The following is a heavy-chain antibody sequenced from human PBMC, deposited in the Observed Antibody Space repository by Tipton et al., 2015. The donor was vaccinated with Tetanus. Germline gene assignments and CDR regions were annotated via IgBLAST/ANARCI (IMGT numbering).Heavy chain of an antibody. D-gene: IGHD5-24*01. CDR2: INPNSGGT. V-gene: IGHV1-2*02. CDR1: GYTFTGYY. J-gene: IGHJ4*02. CDR3: ARDRDPGMATTDYFDY. Sequence: QSGPEVKKPGASVKVSCKASGYTFTGYYMHWVRQAPGQGLEWMGWINPNSGGTNYAQKFQGRVTMTRDTSISTAYMELSRLRSDDTAVYYCARDRDPGMATTDYFDYWGQGTLVTVSS.